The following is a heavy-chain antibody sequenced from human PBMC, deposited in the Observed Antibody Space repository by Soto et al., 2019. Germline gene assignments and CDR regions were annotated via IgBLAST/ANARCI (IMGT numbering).Heavy chain of an antibody. CDR1: GGSVSSTSYY. CDR3: ASVWEHLYFDY. D-gene: IGHD1-26*01. Sequence: SETLSRTFTVSGGSVSSTSYYWTWIRQPPGKGLEWIGYIHYSGSTNYNPSLKSRVAMSVDTSKNHFSLKLSSVTAADTAVYYCASVWEHLYFDYWGPEALVTVSS. V-gene: IGHV4-61*01. CDR2: IHYSGST. J-gene: IGHJ4*02.